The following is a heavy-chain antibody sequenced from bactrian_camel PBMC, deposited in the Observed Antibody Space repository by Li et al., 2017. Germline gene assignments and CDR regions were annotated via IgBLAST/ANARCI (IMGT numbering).Heavy chain of an antibody. Sequence: VQLVESGGDSVEAGGSLTLSCDASRYSQSRQCVGWFRQAPGKEREGVAYFRISPSGPRPYYADSVKGRFTITQGDAKNTVHLQMNILKPEDTAMYYCAAGEGSAAYCRRWIGGPSDYGAPLGQGTQVTVS. J-gene: IGHJ4*01. CDR2: FRISPSGPRP. D-gene: IGHD4*01. CDR1: RYSQSRQC. V-gene: IGHV3-3*01.